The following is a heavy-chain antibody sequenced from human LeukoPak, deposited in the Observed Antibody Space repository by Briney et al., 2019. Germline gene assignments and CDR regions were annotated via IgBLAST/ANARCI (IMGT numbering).Heavy chain of an antibody. CDR2: ISAYNGNT. J-gene: IGHJ5*02. CDR1: GYTFTSYG. Sequence: ASVKVSCKASGYTFTSYGISWVRQAPGQGLEWIGWISAYNGNTNYAQKLQGRVTMTTDTSTSTAYMELRSLRSDDTAVYYCARLADYYDSRGYYFWFDPWGQGTLVTVSS. CDR3: ARLADYYDSRGYYFWFDP. D-gene: IGHD3-22*01. V-gene: IGHV1-18*01.